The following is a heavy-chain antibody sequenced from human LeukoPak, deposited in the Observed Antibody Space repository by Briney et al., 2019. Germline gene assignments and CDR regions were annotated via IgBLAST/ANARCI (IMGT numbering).Heavy chain of an antibody. J-gene: IGHJ4*02. CDR2: ISGSGGST. CDR1: GFTFSSYA. Sequence: GGSLRLSCAASGFTFSSYAMSWVRQAPGKGLEWVSAISGSGGSTYYADSVKGRFTISRDNTKNTLYLQMNSLRAEDTAVYYCAKARSGWYLFDYWGQGILVTVSS. D-gene: IGHD6-19*01. V-gene: IGHV3-23*01. CDR3: AKARSGWYLFDY.